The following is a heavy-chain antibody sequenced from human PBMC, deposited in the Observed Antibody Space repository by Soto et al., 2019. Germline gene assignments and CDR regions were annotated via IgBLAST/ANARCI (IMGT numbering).Heavy chain of an antibody. Sequence: PGGSLRLSCAVSGFTVSNNYMSWVRQAPGKGLEGVSVIYSGGYTAYGDSVKGRFTISRDNSKNTLYLQMNSLRADDTAVYYCARAYYDSSGYYDGYFDYWGQGTLVTVSS. J-gene: IGHJ4*02. CDR3: ARAYYDSSGYYDGYFDY. CDR2: IYSGGYT. CDR1: GFTVSNNY. D-gene: IGHD3-22*01. V-gene: IGHV3-53*01.